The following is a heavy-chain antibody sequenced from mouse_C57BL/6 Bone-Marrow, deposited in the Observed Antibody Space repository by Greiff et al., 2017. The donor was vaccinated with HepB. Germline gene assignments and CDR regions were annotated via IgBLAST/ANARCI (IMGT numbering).Heavy chain of an antibody. V-gene: IGHV1-76*01. Sequence: SGAELVRPGASVKLSCKASGYTFTDYYINWVKQRPGQGLEWIARIYPGSGNTYYNEKFKGKATLTAEKSSSTAYMQLSSLTSEDAAVYFCARGYTAAAMDYWGQGTSVTVSS. J-gene: IGHJ4*01. CDR1: GYTFTDYY. CDR3: ARGYTAAAMDY. D-gene: IGHD1-2*01. CDR2: IYPGSGNT.